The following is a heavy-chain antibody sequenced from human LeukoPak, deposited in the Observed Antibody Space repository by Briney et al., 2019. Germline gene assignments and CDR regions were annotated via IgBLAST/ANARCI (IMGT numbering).Heavy chain of an antibody. CDR2: IYYSGST. D-gene: IGHD3-22*01. V-gene: IGHV4-30-4*01. CDR3: ARVVAYYDSSGSSEYFQH. Sequence: SETLSPTCTVSGGSISSGDYYWSWIRQPPGKGLEWIGYIYYSGSTYYNPSLKSRVTISVDTSKNQFSLKLSSVTAADTAVYYCARVVAYYDSSGSSEYFQHWGQGTLVTVSS. CDR1: GGSISSGDYY. J-gene: IGHJ1*01.